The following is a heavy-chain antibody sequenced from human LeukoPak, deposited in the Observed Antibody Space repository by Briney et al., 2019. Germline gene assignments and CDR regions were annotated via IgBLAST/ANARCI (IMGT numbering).Heavy chain of an antibody. Sequence: PGRSLRLSCAASGFTFSSYGMHWVRQAPGKGLEWVAVIWYDRRNKYYADSVKGRFTISRDNSKNTLSLQMNSLRAEDTAVYYCARLGSGWSVDYWGQGTLVTVSS. D-gene: IGHD6-19*01. CDR3: ARLGSGWSVDY. CDR2: IWYDRRNK. CDR1: GFTFSSYG. V-gene: IGHV3-33*01. J-gene: IGHJ4*02.